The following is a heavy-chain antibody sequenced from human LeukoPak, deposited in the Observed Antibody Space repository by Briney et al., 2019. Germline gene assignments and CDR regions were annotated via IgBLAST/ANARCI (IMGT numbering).Heavy chain of an antibody. J-gene: IGHJ4*02. Sequence: GASVTVSCKASGYTFTNYAMHWVRQAPGQTFEWLAWINPAYGYTKYSQQFQDRVTVSSDTSADTAYMELSSLRSEDKAVYYCAIRDGHTDHWGQGTLVTVSS. CDR2: INPAYGYT. D-gene: IGHD5-24*01. CDR1: GYTFTNYA. V-gene: IGHV1-3*03. CDR3: AIRDGHTDH.